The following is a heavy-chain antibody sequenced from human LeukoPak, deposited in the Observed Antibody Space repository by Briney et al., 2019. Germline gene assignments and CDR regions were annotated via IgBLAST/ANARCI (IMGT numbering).Heavy chain of an antibody. Sequence: ASVKVSCKASGYTFTSYGISWVRQAPGQGLEWMGWINTYDGKTNYAQKFQGRVTMTTDTSTSTAYMELSSLRSEDTAVYYCATDLSGNIPIRAFDIWGQGTMVTVSS. CDR2: INTYDGKT. D-gene: IGHD1-26*01. CDR3: ATDLSGNIPIRAFDI. CDR1: GYTFTSYG. J-gene: IGHJ3*02. V-gene: IGHV1-18*01.